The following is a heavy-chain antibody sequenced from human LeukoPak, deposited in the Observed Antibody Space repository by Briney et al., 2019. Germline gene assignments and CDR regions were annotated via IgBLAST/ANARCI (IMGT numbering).Heavy chain of an antibody. CDR1: GDSVSSNSAA. D-gene: IGHD3/OR15-3a*01. Sequence: RSQTLSLTCAISGDSVSSNSAAWNWIRQSPTRGLEWLGRTYYRSTWYTDYAVSVKSRISINPDTSKNQFSLHLTSVTPEDTAVYYCARDGGLGLDTLDIWGQGTMVTVSS. V-gene: IGHV6-1*01. J-gene: IGHJ3*02. CDR3: ARDGGLGLDTLDI. CDR2: TYYRSTWYT.